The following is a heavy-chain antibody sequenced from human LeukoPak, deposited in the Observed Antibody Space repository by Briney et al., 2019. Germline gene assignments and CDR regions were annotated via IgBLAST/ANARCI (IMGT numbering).Heavy chain of an antibody. D-gene: IGHD1-20*01. V-gene: IGHV3-23*01. CDR3: AKDRITVTPYSFDY. Sequence: GGSLRLSCAASGFTFGSYAMSWVRQAPGKGLEWVSGVSGNGGSTFYADSVKGRFTISRDNSKNTLYLQMNSLRVEDTALYYCAKDRITVTPYSFDYWGQGTLVTVSS. CDR1: GFTFGSYA. J-gene: IGHJ4*02. CDR2: VSGNGGST.